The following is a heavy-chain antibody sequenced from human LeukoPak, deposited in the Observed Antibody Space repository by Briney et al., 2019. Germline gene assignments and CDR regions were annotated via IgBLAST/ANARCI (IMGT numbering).Heavy chain of an antibody. D-gene: IGHD3-10*01. CDR3: LKRTTEHYCNDY. V-gene: IGHV3-64D*06. CDR1: VFTFSTDH. CDR2: ISSDGDST. Sequence: GRSLRLLCATCVFTFSTDHMQWAPQAPGRGLEYVSSISSDGDSTYYADSVKGRFTISGDNSKDTLYLQTSSLRPEDSAVYYCLKRTTEHYCNDYRGRGTLVTVSS. J-gene: IGHJ4*02.